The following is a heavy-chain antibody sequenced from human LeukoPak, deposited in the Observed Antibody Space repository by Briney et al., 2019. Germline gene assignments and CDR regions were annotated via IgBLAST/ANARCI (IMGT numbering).Heavy chain of an antibody. CDR3: ARDYGAYYSQNDY. D-gene: IGHD3-10*01. J-gene: IGHJ4*02. CDR1: GFTFSDTY. Sequence: GGSLRLSRAASGFTFSDTYMSRVRQAPGRRLEWGSYISSSGSTIYYADTVTGRFTISRDNAKNSLYLQMNSLRAEDTAVYYCARDYGAYYSQNDYWGQGTLVTVSS. CDR2: ISSSGSTI. V-gene: IGHV3-11*04.